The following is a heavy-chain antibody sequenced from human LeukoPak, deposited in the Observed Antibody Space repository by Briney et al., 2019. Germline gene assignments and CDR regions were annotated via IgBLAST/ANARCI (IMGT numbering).Heavy chain of an antibody. CDR2: IYTSGST. Sequence: PSETLSLTCTVSGGSINSGSYYWSWIRQPAGKGLEWIGRIYTSGSTNYNPSLKSRVTMSVDTSKNQFSLKLSSVTAADTAVYYCARDSREWELLYFDYWGQGTLVTVSS. J-gene: IGHJ4*02. D-gene: IGHD1-26*01. CDR3: ARDSREWELLYFDY. V-gene: IGHV4-61*02. CDR1: GGSINSGSYY.